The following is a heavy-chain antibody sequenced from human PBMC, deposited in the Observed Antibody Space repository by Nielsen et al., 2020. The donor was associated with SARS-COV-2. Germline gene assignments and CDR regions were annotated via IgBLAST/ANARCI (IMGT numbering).Heavy chain of an antibody. CDR2: IWYDGSNK. CDR1: GFTFSSYG. J-gene: IGHJ6*02. CDR3: ARDSSGRGLYYYGMDV. V-gene: IGHV3-33*01. Sequence: GGSLRLSCAASGFTFSSYGMHWVRQAPGKGLEWVAVIWYDGSNKYYADSVKGRFTISRDNSRNTLYLQMNSLRAEDTAVYYCARDSSGRGLYYYGMDVWGQGTTVTVSS. D-gene: IGHD6-19*01.